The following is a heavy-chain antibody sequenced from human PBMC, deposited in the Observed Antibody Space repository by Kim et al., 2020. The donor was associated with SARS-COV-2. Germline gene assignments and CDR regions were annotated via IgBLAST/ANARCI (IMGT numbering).Heavy chain of an antibody. J-gene: IGHJ3*02. CDR1: GFIFGDYA. D-gene: IGHD3-3*01. V-gene: IGHV3-9*01. CDR3: AKTGPVLGVIIQDSFDM. CDR2: ISGHSVSI. Sequence: GGSLRLSCAASGFIFGDYAMHWVRQAPGKGLEWVSGISGHSVSIGYADSVKGRFTISRDNVKNSLYLQMNSLRPEDTALYYCAKTGPVLGVIIQDSFDMWGQGTMVTVSS.